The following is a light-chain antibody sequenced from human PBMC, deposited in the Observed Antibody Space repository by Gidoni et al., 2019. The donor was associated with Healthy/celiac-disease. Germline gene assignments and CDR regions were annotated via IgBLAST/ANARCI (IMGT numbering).Light chain of an antibody. CDR1: QSVSSN. V-gene: IGKV3-15*01. CDR3: QQYNNWLRT. J-gene: IGKJ1*01. Sequence: EIVMTQSPATLTVSPGERATLPFRASQSVSSNLAWYQQKPGQAPRLLIYCASTRATGIPARFSGSGSGTEFTLTISSLQSEDFAVYYCQQYNNWLRTFGQGTKVEIK. CDR2: CAS.